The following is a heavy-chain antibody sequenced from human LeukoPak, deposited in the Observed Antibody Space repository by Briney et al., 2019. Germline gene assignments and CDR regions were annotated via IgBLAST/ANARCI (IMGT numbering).Heavy chain of an antibody. CDR1: GGTFSSYA. V-gene: IGHV1-18*01. CDR3: ARGNDCGGDCYSYYFDY. J-gene: IGHJ4*02. D-gene: IGHD2-21*02. Sequence: ASVKVSCKASGGTFSSYAISWVRQAPGQGLEWMGWISPYNGNANYAQNIQDRVTMTTDTSTATAYLELWSLTYDDTAIYYCARGNDCGGDCYSYYFDYWGQGTLVTVSS. CDR2: ISPYNGNA.